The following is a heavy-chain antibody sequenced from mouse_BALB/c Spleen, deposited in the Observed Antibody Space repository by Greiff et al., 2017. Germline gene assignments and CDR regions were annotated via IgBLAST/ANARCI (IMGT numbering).Heavy chain of an antibody. D-gene: IGHD4-1*01. CDR2: IYPGDGDT. CDR3: ARRLDWDRAMDY. J-gene: IGHJ4*01. V-gene: IGHV1-80*01. Sequence: QVQLQQSGAELVRPGSSVKISCKASGYAFSSYWMNWVKQRPGQGLEWIGQIYPGDGDTNYNGKFKGKATLTADKSSSTAYMQLSSLTSEDSAVYFCARRLDWDRAMDYWGQGTSVTVSS. CDR1: GYAFSSYW.